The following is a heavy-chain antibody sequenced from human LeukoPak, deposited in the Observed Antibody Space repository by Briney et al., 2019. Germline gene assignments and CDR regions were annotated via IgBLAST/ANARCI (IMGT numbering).Heavy chain of an antibody. Sequence: ASVKVSCKVSGYTLTELSMHWVRQAPGKGLEWMGGFDPEDGETIYAQKFQGRVTMTEDTSTDTAYMELSSLRSEDTAVYYCATDRLYCSGGSCYSTDYYYYGMDVWGQGTTVTVSS. CDR2: FDPEDGET. J-gene: IGHJ6*02. V-gene: IGHV1-24*01. CDR1: GYTLTELS. D-gene: IGHD2-15*01. CDR3: ATDRLYCSGGSCYSTDYYYYGMDV.